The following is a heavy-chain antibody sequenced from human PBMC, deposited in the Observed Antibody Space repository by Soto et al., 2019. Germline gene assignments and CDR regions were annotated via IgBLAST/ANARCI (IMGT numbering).Heavy chain of an antibody. CDR3: AKTPRIMITFGGVIDPLDY. V-gene: IGHV3-23*01. D-gene: IGHD3-16*02. Sequence: EVQLLESGGGLVQPGGSLRLSCAASGFTFSSYAMSWVRQAPGKGLEWVSAISGSGGSTYYADSVKGRFTISRDNSKNMLYRQMNSLRAEDTAVYYCAKTPRIMITFGGVIDPLDYWGQGTLVTVSS. CDR2: ISGSGGST. CDR1: GFTFSSYA. J-gene: IGHJ4*02.